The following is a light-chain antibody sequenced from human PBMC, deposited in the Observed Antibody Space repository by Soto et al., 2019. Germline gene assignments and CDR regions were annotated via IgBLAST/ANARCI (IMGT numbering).Light chain of an antibody. CDR1: QSLLHSNGYNY. CDR3: MQARPTFT. V-gene: IGKV2-28*01. J-gene: IGKJ3*01. CDR2: LGS. Sequence: DIVMTQSPLSLPVTPGEPASISCRSSQSLLHSNGYNYLDWYLQKPGQSPQLLIYLGSNRASGVPDRFSGSGSGTDFTLKISRVEDEDVGVYYCMQARPTFTFGPGTKVDIK.